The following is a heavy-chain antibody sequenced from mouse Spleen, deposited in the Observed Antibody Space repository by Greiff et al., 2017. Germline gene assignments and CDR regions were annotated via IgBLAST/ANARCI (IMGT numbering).Heavy chain of an antibody. D-gene: IGHD1-1*01. Sequence: VQGVESGPGLVAPSQSLSITCTISGFSLTSYGVHWVRQPPGKGLEWLVVIWSDGSTTYNSALKSRLSISKDNSKSQVFLKMNSLQTDDTAMYYCARHPYYGSPYAMDYWGQGTSVTVSS. V-gene: IGHV2-6-1*01. J-gene: IGHJ4*01. CDR1: GFSLTSYG. CDR2: IWSDGST. CDR3: ARHPYYGSPYAMDY.